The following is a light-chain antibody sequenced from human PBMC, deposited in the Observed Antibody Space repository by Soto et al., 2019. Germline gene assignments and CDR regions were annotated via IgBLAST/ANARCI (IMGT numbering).Light chain of an antibody. Sequence: IVMTQSPATLSVSPWERATLSCRASQSVASGHLAWYQQTPGQAPRLLVSDASSRATGIPDRFSGSASGTDFTLTISRLEPEDSAMYYCQQYGTAPITFGQGTRLEIK. J-gene: IGKJ5*01. CDR2: DAS. CDR1: QSVASGH. CDR3: QQYGTAPIT. V-gene: IGKV3-20*01.